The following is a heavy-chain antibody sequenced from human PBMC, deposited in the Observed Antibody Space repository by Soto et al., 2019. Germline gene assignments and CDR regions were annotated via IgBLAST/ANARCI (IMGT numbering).Heavy chain of an antibody. CDR1: GGSFSGYY. V-gene: IGHV4-34*01. CDR3: ACTVTTSRRFDP. J-gene: IGHJ5*02. CDR2: INHSGST. Sequence: QVQLQQWGAGLLKPSETLSLTCAVYGGSFSGYYWSWIPQPPGKGLEWIGEINHSGSTNYNPSLKSRVTISVDTSKNQFSLKLSSVTAADTAVYYCACTVTTSRRFDPWGQGTLVTVSS. D-gene: IGHD4-17*01.